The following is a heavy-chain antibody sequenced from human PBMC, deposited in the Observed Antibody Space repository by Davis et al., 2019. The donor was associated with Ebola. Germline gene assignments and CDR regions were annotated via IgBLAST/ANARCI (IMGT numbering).Heavy chain of an antibody. CDR3: ARSPPEGFGGVLDYFDS. V-gene: IGHV4-30-2*01. CDR2: LYYGGST. Sequence: MPSETLSLTCAVSGGSINSAGSSWSWVRQPPEKGLEWIGCLYYGGSTSYNPSLKSRVTISVDRSKNQFSLDLSSVTAADTAVYFCARSPPEGFGGVLDYFDSWGQGALVTVSS. D-gene: IGHD3-16*02. J-gene: IGHJ4*02. CDR1: GGSINSAGSS.